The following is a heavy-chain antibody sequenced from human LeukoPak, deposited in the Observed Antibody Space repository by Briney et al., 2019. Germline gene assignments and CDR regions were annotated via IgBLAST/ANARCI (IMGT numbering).Heavy chain of an antibody. Sequence: SVTVSCKASGGTFSNFGISWVRQAPGQGLEWMGGIIPMFDTINYAQKFQGRVTITTDESTSTAYMELSSLRSDDTAVYYCARDVLAARHPAYFDYWGQGTLVTVSS. CDR1: GGTFSNFG. D-gene: IGHD6-6*01. CDR2: IIPMFDTI. J-gene: IGHJ4*02. V-gene: IGHV1-69*05. CDR3: ARDVLAARHPAYFDY.